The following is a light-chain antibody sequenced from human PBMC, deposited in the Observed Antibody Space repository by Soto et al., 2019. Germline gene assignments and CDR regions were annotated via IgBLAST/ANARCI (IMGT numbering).Light chain of an antibody. J-gene: IGKJ1*01. Sequence: IVMTQSPDSLAVSLGERATINCKSSQNILYNSNNKNYLAWYQQKPGQPPKLLISWASTRESGVPDRFSGSRSGTDFTLTIGSLQAEDVAVYYCQQYYSTPPRFGQGTKVEIK. CDR3: QQYYSTPPR. CDR2: WAS. V-gene: IGKV4-1*01. CDR1: QNILYNSNNKNY.